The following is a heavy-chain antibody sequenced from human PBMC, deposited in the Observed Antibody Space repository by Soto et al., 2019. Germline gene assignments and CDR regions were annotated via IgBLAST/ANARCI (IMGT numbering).Heavy chain of an antibody. V-gene: IGHV4-59*01. Sequence: SETLSLTCTVSGGSISSNYWSWIRQPPQKGLEWIGYIYYTGSTNYNPSLKTRVTMSVDTSKEQFSLKLTSVTAADTAVYFCARLSSSGWGSLDYWGQGIQVTVSS. CDR2: IYYTGST. J-gene: IGHJ4*02. CDR1: GGSISSNY. CDR3: ARLSSSGWGSLDY. D-gene: IGHD6-19*01.